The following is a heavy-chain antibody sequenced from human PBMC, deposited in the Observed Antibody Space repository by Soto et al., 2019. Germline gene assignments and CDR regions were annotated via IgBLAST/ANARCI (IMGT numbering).Heavy chain of an antibody. CDR3: ARDPDGYGDKGDT. J-gene: IGHJ5*02. Sequence: QVQLVHSGAGVKKPGSSVKVSCKASGGTFSTHTINWVRQAPGQGLEWMGRIIPILGVANYAQKFHGRVTTTADKSTSTAYMEVSSLRSEDTAVYYGARDPDGYGDKGDTWGQGTLVTVSS. D-gene: IGHD4-17*01. CDR2: IIPILGVA. V-gene: IGHV1-69*04. CDR1: GGTFSTHT.